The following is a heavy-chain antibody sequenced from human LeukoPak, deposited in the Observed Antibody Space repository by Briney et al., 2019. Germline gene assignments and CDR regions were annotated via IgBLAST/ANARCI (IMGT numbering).Heavy chain of an antibody. J-gene: IGHJ3*02. Sequence: SETLSLTCTVSGGSISSYYWSWIRQPPGKGLEWIGYIYNSGSTEYNPSLKSRVTISEDTSKNQFSLKLSSVTAADTAMYYCARQHRGPFAFDIWGQGTMVTVSS. D-gene: IGHD2-15*01. CDR1: GGSISSYY. V-gene: IGHV4-59*01. CDR2: IYNSGST. CDR3: ARQHRGPFAFDI.